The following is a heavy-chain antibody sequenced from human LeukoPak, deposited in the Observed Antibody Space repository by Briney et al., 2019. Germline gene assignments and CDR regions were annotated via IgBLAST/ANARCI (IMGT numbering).Heavy chain of an antibody. CDR2: IYPGDSDT. CDR3: ARQGHYDILTESQTPFDY. J-gene: IGHJ4*02. D-gene: IGHD3-9*01. V-gene: IGHV5-51*01. CDR1: GYSFTSYW. Sequence: GESLKISCKGSGYSFTSYWIGWVRQMPGKGLEWMGIIYPGDSDTRYRPSFQGQVTISADKSISTAYLQWSSLKASDTAMYYCARQGHYDILTESQTPFDYWGQGTLVTVSS.